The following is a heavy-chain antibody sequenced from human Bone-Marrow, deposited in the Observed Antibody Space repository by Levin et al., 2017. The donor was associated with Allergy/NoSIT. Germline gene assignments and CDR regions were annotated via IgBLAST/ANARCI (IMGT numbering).Heavy chain of an antibody. CDR3: AKGVHYGSGMCYFDY. J-gene: IGHJ4*02. D-gene: IGHD3-10*01. CDR2: ISGSGGST. V-gene: IGHV3-23*01. CDR1: GFTFSSYA. Sequence: GGSLRLSCAASGFTFSSYAMSWVRQAPGKGLEWVSAISGSGGSTYYADSVKGRFTISRDNSKNTLYLQMNSLRAEDTAVYYCAKGVHYGSGMCYFDYWGQGTLVTVSS.